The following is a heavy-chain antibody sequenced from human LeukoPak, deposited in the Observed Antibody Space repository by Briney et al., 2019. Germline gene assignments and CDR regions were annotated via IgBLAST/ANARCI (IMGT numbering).Heavy chain of an antibody. CDR3: ARGCSSTSCSNNWFDP. D-gene: IGHD2-2*01. CDR2: IYTSGST. V-gene: IGHV4-4*07. CDR1: GGSISTYY. Sequence: PSETLSLTCTVSGGSISTYYWSWIRQPAGKGLEWIGRIYTSGSTNYNPSLKSRVTTSVDTPKNQFSLKLSSVTAADTAVYYCARGCSSTSCSNNWFDPWGQGTLVTVSS. J-gene: IGHJ5*02.